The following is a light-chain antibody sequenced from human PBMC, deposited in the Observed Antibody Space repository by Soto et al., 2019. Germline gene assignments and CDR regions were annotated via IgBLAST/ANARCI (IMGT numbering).Light chain of an antibody. J-gene: IGKJ4*01. Sequence: DIQMTQSPSSVSASVGDRVTITCRASQGISNWLAWYQQQPGKAPKLLIYGASSLQSGVPLRFSGGGSATHFTLIISSLQPEDFATYYCQQTNTFLPLPFGGGTKWEI. CDR3: QQTNTFLPLP. CDR1: QGISNW. V-gene: IGKV1-12*01. CDR2: GAS.